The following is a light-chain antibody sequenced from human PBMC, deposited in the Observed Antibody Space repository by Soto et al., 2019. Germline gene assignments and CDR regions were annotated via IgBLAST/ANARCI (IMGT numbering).Light chain of an antibody. J-gene: IGKJ3*01. Sequence: DIQLTQSPSFLSASVGDRVTITCRASQGISSYLAWYQQKPGKAPKLLIYAASTLQSGVPSRFSGSGSGTEFTLAISSLQPEDFATYCCQQLNSYPRGATFVPGTKVDIK. V-gene: IGKV1-9*01. CDR3: QQLNSYPRGAT. CDR2: AAS. CDR1: QGISSY.